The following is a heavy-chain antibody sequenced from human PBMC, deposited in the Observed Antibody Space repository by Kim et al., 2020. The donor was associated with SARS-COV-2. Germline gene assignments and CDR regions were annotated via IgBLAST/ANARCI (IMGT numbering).Heavy chain of an antibody. J-gene: IGHJ1*01. V-gene: IGHV3-23*01. CDR1: GFTFSSYA. CDR3: QGYKYCSSTSCYPGTYSGGEARQH. CDR2: ISGSGGST. Sequence: GGSLRLSCAASGFTFSSYAMSWVRQAPGKGLEWVSAISGSGGSTYYADSVKGRFTISRDNSKNTLYLQMNSLRAEDTAVYYCQGYKYCSSTSCYPGTYSGGEARQHWGQGTLVTVSS. D-gene: IGHD2-2*01.